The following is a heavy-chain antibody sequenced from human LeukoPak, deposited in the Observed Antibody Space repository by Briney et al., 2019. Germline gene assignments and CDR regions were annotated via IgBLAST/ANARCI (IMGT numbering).Heavy chain of an antibody. J-gene: IGHJ4*02. CDR2: ISGSGGST. CDR1: GFTFSSYA. D-gene: IGHD3-10*01. Sequence: PGGSLRLSCAASGFTFSSYAMSWVRQAPGKGLEWVSAISGSGGSTYYADPVKGRFTISRDNPRNTLYLQMDSLRADDTAVYYCAKHLWRDLLWFGEGYYFDYWGQGTLATVSS. V-gene: IGHV3-23*01. CDR3: AKHLWRDLLWFGEGYYFDY.